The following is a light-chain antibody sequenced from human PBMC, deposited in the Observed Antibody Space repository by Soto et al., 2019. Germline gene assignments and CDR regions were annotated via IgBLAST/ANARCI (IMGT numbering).Light chain of an antibody. CDR3: QHYNSYSEA. CDR1: QTISSW. J-gene: IGKJ1*01. Sequence: DSTMNQSPSTLSGSVGDRVTITCRASQTISSWLAWYQQKPGKAPKLLIYKASTLKSGVPSRFSGSGSGTEFTLTISSLRPDDFATYYCQHYNSYSEAFGQGTMVDIK. CDR2: KAS. V-gene: IGKV1-5*03.